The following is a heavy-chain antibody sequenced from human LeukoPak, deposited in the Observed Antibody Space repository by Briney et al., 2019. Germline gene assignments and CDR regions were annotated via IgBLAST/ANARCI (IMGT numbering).Heavy chain of an antibody. CDR3: ARFGIDYDMDV. CDR2: IHYRGKA. D-gene: IGHD3-16*01. J-gene: IGHJ6*02. Sequence: SETLSLTCTVSGGSISGNYWTWTRQPSGKGLEWIGQIHYRGKADYNPSLRRRIIISVDTSKNQMFLRLSSVTAADTAVYYCARFGIDYDMDVWGQGTKVTVSS. V-gene: IGHV4-59*01. CDR1: GGSISGNY.